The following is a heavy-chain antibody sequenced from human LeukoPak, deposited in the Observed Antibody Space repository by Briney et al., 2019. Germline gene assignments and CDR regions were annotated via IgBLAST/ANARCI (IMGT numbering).Heavy chain of an antibody. D-gene: IGHD6-25*01. CDR2: IHYSGST. CDR1: GGSISSDYF. Sequence: PSETLSLTCAVSGGSISSDYFWIWIRQHPGKGLEWIGYIHYSGSTYSNPSLKSRVNMSVDTSKNQFSLKLRSVTDADTAVYYCARDANPIAAATYNRFDPWGQGTLVIVSS. J-gene: IGHJ5*02. CDR3: ARDANPIAAATYNRFDP. V-gene: IGHV4-31*11.